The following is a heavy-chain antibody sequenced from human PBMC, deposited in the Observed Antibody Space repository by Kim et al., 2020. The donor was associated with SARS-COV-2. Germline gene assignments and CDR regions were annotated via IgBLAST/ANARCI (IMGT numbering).Heavy chain of an antibody. V-gene: IGHV3-33*01. Sequence: GGSLRLSCAASGFTFSSYGMHWVRQAPGKGLEWVAVIWYDGSNTYYADSVKGRFTISRDNSKNTLYLQMNSLRAEDTAVYYCASECLRGEGWSRACDPWGQRTRVTVST. J-gene: IGHJ5*02. D-gene: IGHD3-3*01. CDR2: IWYDGSNT. CDR1: GFTFSSYG. CDR3: ASECLRGEGWSRACDP.